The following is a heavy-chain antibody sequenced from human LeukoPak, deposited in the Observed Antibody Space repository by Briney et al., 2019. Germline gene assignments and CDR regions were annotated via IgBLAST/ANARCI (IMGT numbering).Heavy chain of an antibody. J-gene: IGHJ4*02. CDR2: ISSSSSYI. D-gene: IGHD1-26*01. CDR3: ASDSLGSIVGATAGY. CDR1: GFTFSSYS. Sequence: GGSLRLSCAASGFTFSSYSMNWVRQAPGKGLEWVPSISSSSSYIYYADSVKGRFTISRDNAKNSLYLQMNSLRAEDTAVYYCASDSLGSIVGATAGYWGQGTLVTVSS. V-gene: IGHV3-21*01.